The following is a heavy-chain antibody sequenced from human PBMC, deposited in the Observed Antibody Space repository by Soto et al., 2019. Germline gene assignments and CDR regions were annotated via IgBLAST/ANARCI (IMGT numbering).Heavy chain of an antibody. Sequence: QVQLVESGGGVVQPGRSLRLSCAASGFTFSSYDMHWVRQAPGKGLDWVAVIWYDGSNKDYADSVKGRFTISRDNSKNSLYLQMNGLRGEDTAVYYCARRYGVKSGTFDFWGQGTMVTVSS. CDR1: GFTFSSYD. V-gene: IGHV3-33*01. J-gene: IGHJ4*03. CDR3: ARRYGVKSGTFDF. CDR2: IWYDGSNK. D-gene: IGHD4-17*01.